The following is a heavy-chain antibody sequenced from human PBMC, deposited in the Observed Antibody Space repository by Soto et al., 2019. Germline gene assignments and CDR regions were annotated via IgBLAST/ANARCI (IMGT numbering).Heavy chain of an antibody. V-gene: IGHV1-18*01. Sequence: ASVNVSCKASGYTFTSYGISWVRQAPGQGLEWMGWISAYNGNTNYAQKLQGRVTMTTDTSTSTAYMELRSLRSDDTAVYYCARPSGTLGYCSGGSCYCGSWGKGTMVSVSA. J-gene: IGHJ5*02. CDR3: ARPSGTLGYCSGGSCYCGS. CDR2: ISAYNGNT. D-gene: IGHD2-15*01. CDR1: GYTFTSYG.